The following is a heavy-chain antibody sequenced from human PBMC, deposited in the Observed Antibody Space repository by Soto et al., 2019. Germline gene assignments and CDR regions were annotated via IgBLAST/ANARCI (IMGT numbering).Heavy chain of an antibody. V-gene: IGHV1-69*01. Sequence: QVQLVQSGAEVKKPGSSVKVSCTASGGTFSSYAISWVRQAPGQGLEWMGGIIPIFGTANYAQKFQGRITITADESTSTAYIELSSLRSEDTAVYYCARWGVSYYLLFYHWGQGTLVTVSS. CDR2: IIPIFGTA. CDR1: GGTFSSYA. J-gene: IGHJ4*02. CDR3: ARWGVSYYLLFYH. D-gene: IGHD1-26*01.